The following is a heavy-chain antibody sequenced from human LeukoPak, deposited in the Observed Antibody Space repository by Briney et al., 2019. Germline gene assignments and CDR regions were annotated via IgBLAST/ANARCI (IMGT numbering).Heavy chain of an antibody. V-gene: IGHV3-23*01. Sequence: HAGGSLRLSCEASGFTFSTFAMIWVRQPPGKGLEWVSSIFPSGGEIHYADSVRGRFTISRDNSKNTLYLQLNSLRAEDTAVYYCAKGHGSSWSFFDYWGQGTLVTVSS. CDR3: AKGHGSSWSFFDY. J-gene: IGHJ4*02. D-gene: IGHD6-13*01. CDR1: GFTFSTFA. CDR2: IFPSGGEI.